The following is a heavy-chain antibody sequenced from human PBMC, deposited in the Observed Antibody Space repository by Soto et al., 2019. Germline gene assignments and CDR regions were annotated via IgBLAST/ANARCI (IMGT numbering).Heavy chain of an antibody. CDR1: GGTFTTYT. D-gene: IGHD7-27*01. V-gene: IGHV1-69*01. J-gene: IGHJ4*02. Sequence: QVQLVQSGPEVKKPGSSVKVSCKSSGGTFTTYTFSWVRQAPGQGLEWMAGIIPIFGASKSAQKYQDRVAITTYESTRTIYMELSSLRSDDTAVYYCARDGDGNSLAYWGQGTLVTVSS. CDR2: IIPIFGAS. CDR3: ARDGDGNSLAY.